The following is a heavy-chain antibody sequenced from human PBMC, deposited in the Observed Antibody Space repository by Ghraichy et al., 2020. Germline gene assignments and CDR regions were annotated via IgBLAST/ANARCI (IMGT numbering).Heavy chain of an antibody. CDR1: GGSISSYY. CDR3: ARSSMVRGVTYFDY. J-gene: IGHJ4*02. Sequence: ESLNISCTVSGGSISSYYWSWIRQPPGKGLEWIGYIYTSGSTNYNPSLKSRVTISVDTSKNQFSLKLSSVTAADTAVYYCARSSMVRGVTYFDYWGQGTLVTVSS. V-gene: IGHV4-4*09. D-gene: IGHD3-10*01. CDR2: IYTSGST.